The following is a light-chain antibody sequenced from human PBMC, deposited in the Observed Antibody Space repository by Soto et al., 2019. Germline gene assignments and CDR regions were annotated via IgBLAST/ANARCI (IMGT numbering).Light chain of an antibody. V-gene: IGKV3-11*01. CDR1: QSVSNY. Sequence: EIVLTLSPATLSLSPGERATLSCRASQSVSNYLAWYQQKPGQAPRLLIYEASNRASGIPARFSGSGSGTDFTLTISSLEPEDFAVYYCQQRSYWLSFGGGTKVEIK. J-gene: IGKJ4*01. CDR3: QQRSYWLS. CDR2: EAS.